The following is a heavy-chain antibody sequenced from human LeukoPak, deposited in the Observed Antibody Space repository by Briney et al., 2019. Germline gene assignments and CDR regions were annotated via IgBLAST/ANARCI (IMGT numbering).Heavy chain of an antibody. CDR3: ARDGDNWNEIDY. CDR1: GYTFTGYY. Sequence: ASVKVSCKASGYTFTGYYVHWVRQAPGQGLEWMGWINPNSGGTNYAQKFQGRVTMTRDTSISTAYMELSRLRSDDTAVYYCARDGDNWNEIDYWGQGTLVTVSS. D-gene: IGHD1-1*01. J-gene: IGHJ4*02. CDR2: INPNSGGT. V-gene: IGHV1-2*02.